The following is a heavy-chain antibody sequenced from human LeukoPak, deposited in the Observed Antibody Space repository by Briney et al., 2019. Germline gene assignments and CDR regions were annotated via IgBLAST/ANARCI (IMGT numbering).Heavy chain of an antibody. CDR2: IYHSGST. V-gene: IGHV4-4*02. CDR1: GGSISSSNW. J-gene: IGHJ3*01. D-gene: IGHD3-22*01. Sequence: SGTLSLTCAVSGGSISSSNWWSWVRQPPGKGLGWIGEIYHSGSTNYNPSLKSRVTISVDKSKNQFSLKLSSVTAADTAVYYCARAFYYYDSSGYADAFDVWGQGTMVTVSS. CDR3: ARAFYYYDSSGYADAFDV.